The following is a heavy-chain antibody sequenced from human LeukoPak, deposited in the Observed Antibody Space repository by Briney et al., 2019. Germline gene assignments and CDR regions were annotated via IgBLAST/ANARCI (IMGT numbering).Heavy chain of an antibody. Sequence: GASVKVSCKASGGTFSSYTIIWVRQAPGQGLEWMGGIIPLFGTANYAQKFQGRVSMTRDTSASTVYMELSSLRSEDTAMYWCARGYYDSSGYDPGLGYWGQGTLVTVSS. V-gene: IGHV1-69*05. CDR1: GGTFSSYT. CDR3: ARGYYDSSGYDPGLGY. J-gene: IGHJ4*02. CDR2: IIPLFGTA. D-gene: IGHD3-22*01.